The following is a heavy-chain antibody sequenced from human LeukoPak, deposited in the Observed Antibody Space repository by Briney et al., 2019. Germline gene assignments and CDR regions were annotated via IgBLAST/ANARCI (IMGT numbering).Heavy chain of an antibody. D-gene: IGHD2-2*01. CDR3: GRGGLYCSSTSCYGIEY. Sequence: GASVKVSCKAAGYTFTSYGISWVRQAPGHGPEWMGWISAYNGNTNYAQKLQGRVTMTTDTSTSTVNMELRSLRSDDTAVYYCGRGGLYCSSTSCYGIEYWGQGTLVTVSS. CDR1: GYTFTSYG. CDR2: ISAYNGNT. V-gene: IGHV1-18*04. J-gene: IGHJ4*02.